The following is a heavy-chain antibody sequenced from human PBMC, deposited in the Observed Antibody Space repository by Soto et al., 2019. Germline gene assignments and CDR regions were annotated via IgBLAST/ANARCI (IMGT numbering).Heavy chain of an antibody. D-gene: IGHD6-13*01. CDR3: ARVQWYSSSWYYYYYMDV. CDR2: TYYRSKWYN. V-gene: IGHV6-1*01. Sequence: SQTLSLTCAISGDSVSSNSAAWNWIRQSPSRGLEWLGRTYYRSKWYNDYAVSVKSRITINPDTSKNQFSLQLNSVTPEDTAVYYCARVQWYSSSWYYYYYMDVWGKGTTVTVSS. CDR1: GDSVSSNSAA. J-gene: IGHJ6*03.